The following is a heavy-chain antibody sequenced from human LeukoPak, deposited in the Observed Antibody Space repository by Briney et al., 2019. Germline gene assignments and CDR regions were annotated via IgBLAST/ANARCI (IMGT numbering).Heavy chain of an antibody. CDR3: AKDEGGYSSSSNTQEYNWFDP. CDR2: ISGSGVPT. D-gene: IGHD6-6*01. V-gene: IGHV3-23*01. Sequence: GGSLRLSCAASGITFNNNAMSWVRQAPGKGLEWVSSISGSGVPTYYVGSVKGRFTVSRDNSKSTMYLQMNSLRAEDTAVYYCAKDEGGYSSSSNTQEYNWFDPWGQGTLVTVSS. J-gene: IGHJ5*02. CDR1: GITFNNNA.